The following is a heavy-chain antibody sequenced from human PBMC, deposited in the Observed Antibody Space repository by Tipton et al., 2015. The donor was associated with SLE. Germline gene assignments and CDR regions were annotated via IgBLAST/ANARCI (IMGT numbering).Heavy chain of an antibody. V-gene: IGHV4-59*08. D-gene: IGHD3-3*01. Sequence: TLSLTCVVSGDSISPYYWSWIRQTPGKVLEWIGQIDRSGNINYNPSLESRVIISRDTSRNQFSLRVTSVTASDTAVYFCARHLDDFWSGYFDYWGQGTLVTVSS. CDR1: GDSISPYY. CDR3: ARHLDDFWSGYFDY. J-gene: IGHJ4*02. CDR2: IDRSGNI.